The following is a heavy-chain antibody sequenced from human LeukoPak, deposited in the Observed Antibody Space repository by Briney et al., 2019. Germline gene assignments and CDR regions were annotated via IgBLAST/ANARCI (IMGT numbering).Heavy chain of an antibody. CDR3: ARSSRWFSPSFDY. CDR1: GGSISSSNW. J-gene: IGHJ4*02. CDR2: IYHSGST. D-gene: IGHD6-13*01. V-gene: IGHV4-4*02. Sequence: SETLSLTCAVSGGSISSSNWWSWVRQPPGKGLEWIGEIYHSGSTNYNPSLKSRVTISVDKSKNQFSLKLSSVTAADTAVYYCARSSRWFSPSFDYWGQGTLVTVSS.